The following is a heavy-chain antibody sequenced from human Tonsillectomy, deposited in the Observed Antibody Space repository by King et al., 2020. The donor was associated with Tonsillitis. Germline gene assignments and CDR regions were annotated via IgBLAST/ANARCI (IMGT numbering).Heavy chain of an antibody. CDR1: GFTFSSYA. CDR2: ISGSGGST. CDR3: AKDGLYYDSSGYSDWDY. D-gene: IGHD3-22*01. Sequence: VQLVESGGGLVQPGGSLRLSCAASGFTFSSYAMSWVRQAPGKGLEWVSAISGSGGSTYYADSVKGRFTISRDNSKNTLYLQMNSLRAEDTAVYYCAKDGLYYDSSGYSDWDYWGQGTLVTVSS. V-gene: IGHV3-23*04. J-gene: IGHJ4*02.